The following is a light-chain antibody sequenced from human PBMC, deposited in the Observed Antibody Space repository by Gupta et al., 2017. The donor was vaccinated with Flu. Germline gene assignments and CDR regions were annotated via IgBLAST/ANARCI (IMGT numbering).Light chain of an antibody. CDR2: AAS. CDR1: QSISSY. Sequence: DIQMTQSPSSLSASVGDRVTITCRSSQSISSYLNWYQQKPGKAPKLLIYAASSLQSGVPSRFSGSGSVTDFTLTISRLQPEDFATYYCQQIYTTPPTFGHGTXVDIK. V-gene: IGKV1-39*01. J-gene: IGKJ3*01. CDR3: QQIYTTPPT.